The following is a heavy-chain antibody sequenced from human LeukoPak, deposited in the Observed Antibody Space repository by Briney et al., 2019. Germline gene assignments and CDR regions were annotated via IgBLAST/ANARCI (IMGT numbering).Heavy chain of an antibody. V-gene: IGHV1-18*01. D-gene: IGHD3-22*01. CDR3: AREATYYYDSSGSDAFDI. J-gene: IGHJ3*02. CDR2: ISAYNGNT. Sequence: ASVKVSCKASGYSFTSYGISWVRQAPGQGLECMGWISAYNGNTNYAQKLQGRVTMTTDTSTSTAYMELRSLRSDDTAVYYCAREATYYYDSSGSDAFDIWGQGTMVTVSS. CDR1: GYSFTSYG.